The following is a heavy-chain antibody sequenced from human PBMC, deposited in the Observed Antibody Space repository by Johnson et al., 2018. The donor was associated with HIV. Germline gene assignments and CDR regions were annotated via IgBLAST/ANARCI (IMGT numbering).Heavy chain of an antibody. J-gene: IGHJ3*02. D-gene: IGHD3-10*01. V-gene: IGHV3-33*06. CDR3: AKDQYGSSGRYAFDI. CDR1: GFTFSSYG. CDR2: IWFDGSNK. Sequence: VQLVESGGGVVQPGRSLRLSCAASGFTFSSYGMHWVRQAPGKGLEWVAVIWFDGSNKYYADSVKGLFTISRDNSKNTLYLQMNSLIAEDTAVYYCAKDQYGSSGRYAFDIWGQGTMVTVSS.